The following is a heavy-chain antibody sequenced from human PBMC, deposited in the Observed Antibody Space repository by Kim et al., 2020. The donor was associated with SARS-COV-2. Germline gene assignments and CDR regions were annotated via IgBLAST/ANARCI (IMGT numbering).Heavy chain of an antibody. V-gene: IGHV3-7*03. CDR3: AKIPPRGSLNGG. CDR2: IIQDGSTK. D-gene: IGHD2-8*01. CDR1: GFTFNRYG. Sequence: GGSLRLSCAASGFTFNRYGMSWVRQAPGRGLEWVANIIQDGSTKYYVDSVKGRFTVSRDNSENTLYLQMNSLRVEDTAVYYCAKIPPRGSLNGGWGHGTL. J-gene: IGHJ1*01.